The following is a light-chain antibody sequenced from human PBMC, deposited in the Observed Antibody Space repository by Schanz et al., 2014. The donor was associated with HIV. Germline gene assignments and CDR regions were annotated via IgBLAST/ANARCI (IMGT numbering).Light chain of an antibody. CDR2: ANN. CDR1: TSNIGSNH. CDR3: GTWDDSLNGWV. Sequence: QSVLTQPPSASGTPGQRATISCSGRTSNIGSNHGDWYQQLPGTAPRLLIQANNQRPSGVPDRFSGSESGTSASLAISGLQSEDEADYYCGTWDDSLNGWVFGGGTKLTVL. J-gene: IGLJ3*02. V-gene: IGLV1-44*01.